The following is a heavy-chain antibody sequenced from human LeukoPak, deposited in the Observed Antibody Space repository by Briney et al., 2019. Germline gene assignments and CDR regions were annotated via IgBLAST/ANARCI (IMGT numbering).Heavy chain of an antibody. J-gene: IGHJ4*02. Sequence: PPETLSLTRTLPGGSLRRYYWSSIRQPAGKGLERRGRIYTSGSTNYNPSLKSRLTMSVDTSKNQFSLKLSSVTATDTAVYYCARVLPSGSYGSDYWGQGTLVTVSS. CDR1: GGSLRRYY. CDR3: ARVLPSGSYGSDY. CDR2: IYTSGST. D-gene: IGHD1-26*01. V-gene: IGHV4-4*07.